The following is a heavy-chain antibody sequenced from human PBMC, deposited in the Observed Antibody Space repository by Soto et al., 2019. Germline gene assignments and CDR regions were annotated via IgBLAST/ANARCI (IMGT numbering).Heavy chain of an antibody. CDR3: AREAPYYGMDV. CDR2: IWYDGNNK. CDR1: GFTFSIYG. Sequence: QVQLVESGGGVVQPGRSLRLSCAASGFTFSIYGMHWVRQAPGKGLEWVAVIWYDGNNKYYADSVKGRFTISRDNSKNTLYLQMNSLRAEDTAVYYCAREAPYYGMDVWGQGTTVTVSS. J-gene: IGHJ6*02. V-gene: IGHV3-33*01.